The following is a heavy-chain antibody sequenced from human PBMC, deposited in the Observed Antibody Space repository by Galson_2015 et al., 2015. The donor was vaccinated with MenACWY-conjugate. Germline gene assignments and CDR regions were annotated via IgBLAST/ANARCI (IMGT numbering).Heavy chain of an antibody. CDR2: IYYSGGT. V-gene: IGHV4-39*07. CDR1: GGSISRSTYY. CDR3: ARDLVRITYYGMDV. D-gene: IGHD3-10*01. J-gene: IGHJ6*02. Sequence: SETLSLTCTFSGGSISRSTYYWGWIRQPPGKGLEWIGSIYYSGGTYYNPSLKSRVTISVDTSKNQFSLRLSFVTAADTAVYYCARDLVRITYYGMDVWGQGTTVTVSS.